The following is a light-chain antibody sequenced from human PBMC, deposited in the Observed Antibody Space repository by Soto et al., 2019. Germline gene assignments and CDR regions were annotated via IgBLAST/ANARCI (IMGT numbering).Light chain of an antibody. CDR3: QQYDSHLVT. Sequence: DIQMTQSPSTLSASVGDRVIITCRASQSINNWLAWYQQKPGKAPKLLIYKASTLESGVPSRFGGSGSGTEFTLTISSLQPDDFATYYCQQYDSHLVTVGQGTRLEIK. V-gene: IGKV1-5*03. CDR1: QSINNW. CDR2: KAS. J-gene: IGKJ5*01.